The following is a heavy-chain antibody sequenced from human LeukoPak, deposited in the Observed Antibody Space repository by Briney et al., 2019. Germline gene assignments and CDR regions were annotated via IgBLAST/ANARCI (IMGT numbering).Heavy chain of an antibody. CDR3: AKDRVAAAGIYNWFDP. CDR2: IRYDGSNK. CDR1: GFTFSSYG. Sequence: GSLRLSCAASGFTFSSYGMHWVRPAPGKGLGGVAFIRYDGSNKYYADSVKGRFTISRDNSKNTLYLQMNSLRAEDTAVYYCAKDRVAAAGIYNWFDPWGQGTLVTVSS. V-gene: IGHV3-30*02. J-gene: IGHJ5*02. D-gene: IGHD6-13*01.